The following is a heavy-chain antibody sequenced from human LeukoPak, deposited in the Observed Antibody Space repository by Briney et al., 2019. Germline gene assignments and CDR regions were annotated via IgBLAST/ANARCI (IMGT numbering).Heavy chain of an antibody. CDR3: ARGRYDFWSGYPHYYMDV. D-gene: IGHD3-3*01. CDR1: GFTFSSYT. V-gene: IGHV4-34*01. Sequence: PGGSLRLSCAASGFTFSSYTMNWVRQAPGKGLEWIGEINHSGSTNYNPSLKSRVTISVDTSKNQFSLKLSSVTAADTAVYYCARGRYDFWSGYPHYYMDVWGKGTTVTVSS. J-gene: IGHJ6*03. CDR2: INHSGST.